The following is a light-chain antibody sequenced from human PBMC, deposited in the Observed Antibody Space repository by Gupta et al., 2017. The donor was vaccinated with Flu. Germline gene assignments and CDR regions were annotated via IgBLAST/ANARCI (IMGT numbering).Light chain of an antibody. CDR3: QQDNSSSRT. Sequence: DIQMTQSPSTLSASLGDRVTSTCRASQSTSSWLGWYHQKPGKAPKLLIYKASSLESGVPSRFSGSGXGTXFTLTSXSLQTDDFANNYSQQDNSSSRTFGXGTKVETK. J-gene: IGKJ1*01. CDR1: QSTSSW. CDR2: KAS. V-gene: IGKV1-5*03.